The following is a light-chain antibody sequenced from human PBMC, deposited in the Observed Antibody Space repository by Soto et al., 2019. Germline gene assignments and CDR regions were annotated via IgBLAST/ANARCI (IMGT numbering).Light chain of an antibody. CDR2: DAS. CDR3: QQRSSWPLT. CDR1: QSVSSK. V-gene: IGKV3-11*01. Sequence: EIVLTQSPGTLSLSPGDRATLSCRASQSVSSKLAWYQQKPGQAPRLLIYDASNRATGIPARFSGSGSGTDFTLTISSLEPEDFAVYYCQQRSSWPLTFGGGTKVDIK. J-gene: IGKJ4*01.